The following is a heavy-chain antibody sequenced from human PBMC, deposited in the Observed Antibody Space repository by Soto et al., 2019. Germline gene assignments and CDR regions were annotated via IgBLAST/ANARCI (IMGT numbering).Heavy chain of an antibody. Sequence: ASVKVSCKASGYTFTSYGISWVRQAPGQGLEWMGWISAYNGNTNYAQKLQGRVTMTTDTSTSTAYMELRSLRSDDTAVYYCARGSNWWLVPNEQKGFDYWGQGTLVTVSS. CDR1: GYTFTSYG. J-gene: IGHJ4*02. CDR3: ARGSNWWLVPNEQKGFDY. CDR2: ISAYNGNT. D-gene: IGHD6-19*01. V-gene: IGHV1-18*01.